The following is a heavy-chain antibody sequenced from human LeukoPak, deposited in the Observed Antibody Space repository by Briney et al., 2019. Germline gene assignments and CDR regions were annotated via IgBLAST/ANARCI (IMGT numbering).Heavy chain of an antibody. J-gene: IGHJ4*02. V-gene: IGHV3-74*01. Sequence: GGSLRLSCAASGFTFSSYWMHWVRQAPGKGLVWVSRINSDGSSTRYADSVKGRFTISRDNAKNTLYLRMNSLRAEDTAIYYCAREIQAPGKTLDYWGQGALVTVSS. CDR2: INSDGSST. CDR1: GFTFSSYW. CDR3: AREIQAPGKTLDY.